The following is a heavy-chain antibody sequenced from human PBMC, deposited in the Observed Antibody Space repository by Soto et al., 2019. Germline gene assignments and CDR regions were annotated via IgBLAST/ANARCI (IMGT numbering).Heavy chain of an antibody. Sequence: GGSLRLSWAASGFTFSSDSMSWVRQAPGKGLEWVSAISGSGGSTYYADSVKGRFTISRDNSKNTLYLQMSSLRAEDTAVYYCARTYSSSLRYFDYWGQGTLVTVSS. D-gene: IGHD6-6*01. J-gene: IGHJ4*02. CDR2: ISGSGGST. V-gene: IGHV3-23*01. CDR3: ARTYSSSLRYFDY. CDR1: GFTFSSDS.